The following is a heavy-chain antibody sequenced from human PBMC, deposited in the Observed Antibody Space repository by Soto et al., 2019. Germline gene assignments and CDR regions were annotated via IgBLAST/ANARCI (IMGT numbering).Heavy chain of an antibody. V-gene: IGHV1-18*01. D-gene: IGHD6-13*01. CDR2: ISAYDGNT. CDR1: GYTFNYYG. J-gene: IGHJ4*02. CDR3: AIKGKGAPVDY. Sequence: QVQLMQSGAEVKKPGASVKVSCKASGYTFNYYGYIWVRQAPGQGLEWMGWISAYDGNTHYAQRFQGRVTMTTDTSTTTAYRELRSLRSADTAVYYCAIKGKGAPVDYWGQGTLVTVSS.